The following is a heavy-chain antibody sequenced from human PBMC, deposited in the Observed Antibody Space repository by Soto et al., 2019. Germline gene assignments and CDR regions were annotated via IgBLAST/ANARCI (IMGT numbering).Heavy chain of an antibody. CDR3: AKVSYGRRLRCLDY. J-gene: IGHJ4*02. CDR1: GFTFSSYA. Sequence: EVQMLESGGGLVQPGGYLRLSCAASGFTFSSYAMSWVRQAPGKGLEWVSAISGSGGSTYYADSVKGRFTISRDNSKNTLYLQMKSLRAEDTAVYYCAKVSYGRRLRCLDYWGQGTLVTVSS. CDR2: ISGSGGST. D-gene: IGHD4-17*01. V-gene: IGHV3-23*01.